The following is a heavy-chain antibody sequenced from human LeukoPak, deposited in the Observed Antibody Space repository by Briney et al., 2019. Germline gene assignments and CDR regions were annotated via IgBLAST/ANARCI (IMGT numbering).Heavy chain of an antibody. CDR3: ARSPKRAAAGRVGWYFDL. Sequence: SETLSLTCAVYGGSFSGYYWSWIRQPPGKGLEWIGEINHSGSTNYNPSLKSRVTISVDTSKNQFSLKLSSVTAADTAVYSCARSPKRAAAGRVGWYFDLWGRGTLVTVSS. V-gene: IGHV4-34*01. CDR2: INHSGST. D-gene: IGHD6-13*01. CDR1: GGSFSGYY. J-gene: IGHJ2*01.